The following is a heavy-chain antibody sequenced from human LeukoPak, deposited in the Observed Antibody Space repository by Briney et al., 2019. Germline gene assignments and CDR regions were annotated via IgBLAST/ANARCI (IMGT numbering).Heavy chain of an antibody. CDR3: ARGFNGDYSLNWLDP. D-gene: IGHD4-17*01. CDR1: GGSFSGYY. CDR2: INHSGST. Sequence: SETLSLTCAVYGGSFSGYYWSWIRQPPGKGLEWIGEINHSGSTNYNPSLKSRVTISVDTSKNQFSLKLSSVTAADTAVYYCARGFNGDYSLNWLDPWGQGTLVTVSS. J-gene: IGHJ5*02. V-gene: IGHV4-34*01.